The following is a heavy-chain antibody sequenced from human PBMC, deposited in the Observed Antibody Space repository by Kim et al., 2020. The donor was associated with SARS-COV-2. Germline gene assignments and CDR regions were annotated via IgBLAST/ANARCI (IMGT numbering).Heavy chain of an antibody. V-gene: IGHV3-64D*09. CDR2: ISVEGAST. D-gene: IGHD1-26*01. J-gene: IGHJ4*02. CDR1: GFIFSEYS. CDR3: VPVGKTGFYDY. Sequence: GGSLRLSCSASGFIFSEYSMHWVRQARGNGLEYVSAISVEGASTYYADSVKGRFTISRDNSKNTLYLQMSSLRVEDTAIYYCVPVGKTGFYDYWGQGTLVTVSS.